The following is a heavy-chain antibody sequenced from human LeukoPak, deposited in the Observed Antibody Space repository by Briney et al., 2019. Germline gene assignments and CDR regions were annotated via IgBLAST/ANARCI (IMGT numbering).Heavy chain of an antibody. CDR2: INPNSGGT. D-gene: IGHD2-21*01. V-gene: IGHV1-2*02. J-gene: IGHJ4*02. Sequence: GASVKVSCKASGYTLTSYYMHWVRQAPGQGLEWMGWINPNSGGTNYAQKFQGRVTMTRDTSISTAYMELSRLRSDDTAVYYCARDRVRRGGETPNSFDYWGQGTLVTVSS. CDR1: GYTLTSYY. CDR3: ARDRVRRGGETPNSFDY.